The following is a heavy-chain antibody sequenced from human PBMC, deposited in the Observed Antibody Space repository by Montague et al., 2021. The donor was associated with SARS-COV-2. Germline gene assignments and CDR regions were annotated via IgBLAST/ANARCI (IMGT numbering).Heavy chain of an antibody. CDR3: ARVVRGCSGHSCYFDP. J-gene: IGHJ5*02. CDR1: GSSISSDNW. V-gene: IGHV4-4*02. CDR2: ICQPVDT. D-gene: IGHD2-2*01. Sequence: SETLSLTCAVSGSSISSDNWWNWVRQSPGKGLEWIGEICQPVDTNYNPSLKSRVTIAVDNFSNQVSLKMTSVTAADTAIYYCARVVRGCSGHSCYFDPWGQGTLVTVSS.